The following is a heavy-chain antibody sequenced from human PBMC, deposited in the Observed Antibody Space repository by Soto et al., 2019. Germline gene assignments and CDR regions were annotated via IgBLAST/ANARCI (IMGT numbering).Heavy chain of an antibody. CDR2: IYSGGST. CDR1: GFTVSSNY. CDR3: AREGGSSSSLHFDY. V-gene: IGHV3-66*01. J-gene: IGHJ4*02. Sequence: GGSLRLSCAASGFTVSSNYMSWVRQAPGKGLEWVSVIYSGGSTYYADSVKGRFTISRDNSKNTLYLKMNSLRAEDTAVYNCAREGGSSSSLHFDYWGQGTLVTVSS. D-gene: IGHD6-6*01.